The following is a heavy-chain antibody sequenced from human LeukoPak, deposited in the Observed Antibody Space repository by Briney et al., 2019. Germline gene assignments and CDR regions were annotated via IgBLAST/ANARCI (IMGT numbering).Heavy chain of an antibody. CDR1: GYTFTGYY. J-gene: IGHJ5*02. CDR2: INPNSGGT. V-gene: IGHV1-2*02. CDR3: ARALIYCGGDCPGSWFDP. D-gene: IGHD2-21*01. Sequence: ASVKVSCKASGYTFTGYYMHWVRQAPGQGLEWMGWINPNSGGTNYAQKFQGRVTMTRDTSISTAYMELSRLRSEDTAVYYCARALIYCGGDCPGSWFDPWGQGTLVTVSS.